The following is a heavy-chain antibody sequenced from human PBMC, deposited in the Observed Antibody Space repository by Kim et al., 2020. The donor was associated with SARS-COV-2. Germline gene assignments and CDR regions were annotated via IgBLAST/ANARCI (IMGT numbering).Heavy chain of an antibody. Sequence: YTDSVKGRFTISRDNSKNTLDLQMNSLRAEDTAVYYCAKNKGYSSSGMDVWGQGTTVTVSS. V-gene: IGHV3-23*01. J-gene: IGHJ6*02. CDR3: AKNKGYSSSGMDV.